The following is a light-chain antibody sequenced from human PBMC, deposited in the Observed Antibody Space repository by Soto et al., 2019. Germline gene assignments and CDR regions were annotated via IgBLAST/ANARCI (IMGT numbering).Light chain of an antibody. CDR1: SSDVGGYNY. J-gene: IGLJ1*01. CDR2: DVS. CDR3: CSCAGRYSYV. V-gene: IGLV2-11*01. Sequence: QSALTQPRSVSGSPGQSVTISCTGTSSDVGGYNYVSWYQQHPGKAPKLMIYDVSKRPSGVPDRFSGSKSGNTASLTISGLQAEYEADYYCCSCAGRYSYVFGTGTKLTVL.